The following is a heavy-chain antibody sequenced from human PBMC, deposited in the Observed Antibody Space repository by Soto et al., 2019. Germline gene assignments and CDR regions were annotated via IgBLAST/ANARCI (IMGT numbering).Heavy chain of an antibody. Sequence: EVQLLESGGGLVQPGGSLRLSCAASGFTFSSYAMSWVRQAPGKGLEWVSAISGSGGSTYYADSVKGRFTISRDNSKNTLYLQMKSLRGEDTAVYYCAKYTMVRGVGNYYYYGMDVWGQGTTVTVSS. V-gene: IGHV3-23*01. J-gene: IGHJ6*02. CDR3: AKYTMVRGVGNYYYYGMDV. CDR1: GFTFSSYA. D-gene: IGHD3-10*01. CDR2: ISGSGGST.